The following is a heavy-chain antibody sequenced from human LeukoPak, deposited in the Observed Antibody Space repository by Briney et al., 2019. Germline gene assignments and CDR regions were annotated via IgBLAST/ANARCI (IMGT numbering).Heavy chain of an antibody. D-gene: IGHD3-10*01. J-gene: IGHJ4*02. Sequence: SETPSLTCTVSGGSISSSSYYWGWIRQPPGKGLEWIGSIYYSGSTYYNPSLKSRVTISVDTSKNQFSLKLSSVTAADTAVYYCASIWFGELSPYYFDYWGQGTLVTVSS. CDR2: IYYSGST. CDR1: GGSISSSSYY. V-gene: IGHV4-39*01. CDR3: ASIWFGELSPYYFDY.